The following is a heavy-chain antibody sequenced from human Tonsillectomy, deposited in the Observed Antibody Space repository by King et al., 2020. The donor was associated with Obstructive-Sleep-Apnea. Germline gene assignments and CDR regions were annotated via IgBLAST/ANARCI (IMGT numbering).Heavy chain of an antibody. CDR2: IKPNGGDT. Sequence: VQLVESGAEVKKPGASVKVSCKAFGYTFTGYYLHWVRQAPGQGLEWMGWIKPNGGDTDYGQKLQGRVTMTRDTSISTAYMELNSLRSDDTAVYYCARDATAELHIRSDYFDYWGQGTLVTVSS. D-gene: IGHD2-2*01. CDR1: GYTFTGYY. CDR3: ARDATAELHIRSDYFDY. V-gene: IGHV1-2*02. J-gene: IGHJ4*02.